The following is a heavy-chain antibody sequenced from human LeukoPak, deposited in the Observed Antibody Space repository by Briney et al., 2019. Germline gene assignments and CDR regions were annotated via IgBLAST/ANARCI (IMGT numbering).Heavy chain of an antibody. Sequence: NPSETLSLTCTVSGGSISSGGYYWSWIRQHPGKGLEWIGYIYYSGSTYYNPSLKSRVTISVDTSKNQFSLKLSSVTAADTAVYYCARSDATVTVSVWFDPWGQGTLVTVSS. D-gene: IGHD4-17*01. V-gene: IGHV4-31*03. CDR1: GGSISSGGYY. CDR3: ARSDATVTVSVWFDP. CDR2: IYYSGST. J-gene: IGHJ5*02.